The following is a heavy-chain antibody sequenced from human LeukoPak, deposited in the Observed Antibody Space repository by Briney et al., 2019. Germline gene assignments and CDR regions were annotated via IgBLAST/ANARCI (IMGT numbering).Heavy chain of an antibody. CDR3: ARDLGIAVAGTIFDY. CDR1: GGSISSYY. CDR2: IYYSGST. Sequence: PSETLSLTCTVSGGSISSYYWSWIRQPPGKGLEWIGYIYYSGSTNYNPSLKSRVTISVDTSKNQFSLKLSSVTAADTAVYYCARDLGIAVAGTIFDYWGQGTLVTVSS. J-gene: IGHJ4*02. D-gene: IGHD6-19*01. V-gene: IGHV4-59*01.